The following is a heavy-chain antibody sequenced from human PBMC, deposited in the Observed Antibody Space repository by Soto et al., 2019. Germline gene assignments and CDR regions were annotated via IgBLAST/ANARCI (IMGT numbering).Heavy chain of an antibody. CDR1: GGSFSDYY. D-gene: IGHD4-17*01. CDR3: ARESGGDYNYYYYMDV. J-gene: IGHJ6*03. Sequence: PSETLSLTCAVYGGSFSDYYWTWIRQPPGKGLEWIGEINHSGSTNYNPSLKSRVTISVDTSRNQFSLKLSSVTAADTAVYYCARESGGDYNYYYYMDVWGKGTTVTVSS. V-gene: IGHV4-34*01. CDR2: INHSGST.